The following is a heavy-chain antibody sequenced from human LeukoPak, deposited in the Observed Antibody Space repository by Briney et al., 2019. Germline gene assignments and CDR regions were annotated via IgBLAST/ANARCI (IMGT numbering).Heavy chain of an antibody. J-gene: IGHJ4*02. D-gene: IGHD5-24*01. CDR2: IGIDSGNT. CDR3: ARDYKYAFDN. CDR1: GFTFSDYS. V-gene: IGHV3-48*01. Sequence: GGSLRLTCAASGFTFSDYSMNWVRQAPGKGLEWISYIGIDSGNTNYADSVKGRFTISGDKAKNSLYLQMNSLRVEDTAVYYCARDYKYAFDNWGQGTLVTVSS.